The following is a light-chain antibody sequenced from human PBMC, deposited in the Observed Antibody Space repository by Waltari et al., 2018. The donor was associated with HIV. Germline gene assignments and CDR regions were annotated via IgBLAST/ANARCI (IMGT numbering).Light chain of an antibody. CDR3: QQYFATPPT. J-gene: IGKJ4*01. CDR2: WAS. Sequence: DIVMTQSPDSLAVSLGERANIKCKSSRTILYTSNNQNYLAWYQQKPGQPPKLLIYWASTRQPGVPDRFSGSGSGTDFTLTISSLQAEDVAVYSCQQYFATPPTFGGGTKVEIK. V-gene: IGKV4-1*01. CDR1: RTILYTSNNQNY.